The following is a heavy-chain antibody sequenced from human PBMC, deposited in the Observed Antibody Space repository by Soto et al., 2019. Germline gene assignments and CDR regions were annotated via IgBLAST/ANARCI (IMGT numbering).Heavy chain of an antibody. CDR3: AAGPWQLGRYYYYGMDV. CDR1: GFTFTSSA. J-gene: IGHJ6*02. D-gene: IGHD6-6*01. V-gene: IGHV1-58*01. Sequence: QMQLVQSGPEVKKPGTSVKVSCKASGFTFTSSAVQWVRQARGQRLEWIGWIVVGSGNTNYAQKFQERVTITRDMSTSTAYMELSSLRSEDTAVYYCAAGPWQLGRYYYYGMDVWGQGTTVTVSS. CDR2: IVVGSGNT.